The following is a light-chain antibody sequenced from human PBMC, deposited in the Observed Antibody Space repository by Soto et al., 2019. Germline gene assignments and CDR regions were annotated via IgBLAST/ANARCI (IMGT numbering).Light chain of an antibody. J-gene: IGKJ1*01. CDR1: QTVDTY. V-gene: IGKV3-11*01. CDR3: QQRSRPPWT. CDR2: DAS. Sequence: EVVLTQTPATLSLSPGERDTLSCRASQTVDTYLVWLQQRPGQAPRLLIYDASYRAAGTPARFSGSGSGTDFTLTISSLEPEDFAIYYCQQRSRPPWTFGQGTKVEI.